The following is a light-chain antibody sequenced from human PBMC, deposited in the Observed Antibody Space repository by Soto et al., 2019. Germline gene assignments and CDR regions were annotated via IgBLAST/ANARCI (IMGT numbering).Light chain of an antibody. Sequence: EIVMTQSPATLSVSPGERATLSCRASQRVRSHLAWYQQKPGQAPRLLIYGASTRATGIPARFSGSGSGTEFTLTISSLQSEDFAVYYCQQYNNWPPITFDQGTRLEIK. CDR1: QRVRSH. J-gene: IGKJ5*01. CDR2: GAS. CDR3: QQYNNWPPIT. V-gene: IGKV3-15*01.